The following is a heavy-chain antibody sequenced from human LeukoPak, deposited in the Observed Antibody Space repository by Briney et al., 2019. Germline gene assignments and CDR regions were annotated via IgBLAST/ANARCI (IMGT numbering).Heavy chain of an antibody. CDR1: GFTFSSYW. V-gene: IGHV3-7*03. D-gene: IGHD3-16*02. J-gene: IGHJ4*02. CDR3: ARDRWDYVWGSYRTFDY. CDR2: INEDGGGR. Sequence: KTGGSLRLSCAASGFTFSSYWMTWVRQAPGKGLEWVANINEDGGGRYYVDSVKGRFTISRDNAKNSVHLQMNSLRAEDTAVYYCARDRWDYVWGSYRTFDYWGQGTLVTVSS.